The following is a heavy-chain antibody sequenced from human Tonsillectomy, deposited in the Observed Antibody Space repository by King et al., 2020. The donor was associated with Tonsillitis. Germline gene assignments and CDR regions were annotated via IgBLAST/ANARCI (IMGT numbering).Heavy chain of an antibody. J-gene: IGHJ4*02. CDR3: ARSYYDILTGRSYNYYFDY. D-gene: IGHD3-9*01. CDR1: GFTFSSYG. V-gene: IGHV3-33*01. CDR2: IWYDGSNK. Sequence: QLVQSGGGVVQPGRSLRLSCAASGFTFSSYGMHWVRQAPGKGLEWVAVIWYDGSNKYYADSVKGRFTISRDNSKNTLYLQMNSLRAEDTAVYYCARSYYDILTGRSYNYYFDYWGQGTLVTVSS.